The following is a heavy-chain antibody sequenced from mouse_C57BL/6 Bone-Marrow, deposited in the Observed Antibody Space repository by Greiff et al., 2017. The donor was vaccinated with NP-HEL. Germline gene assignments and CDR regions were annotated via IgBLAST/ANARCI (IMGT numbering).Heavy chain of an antibody. J-gene: IGHJ4*01. CDR1: GYTFTDYY. V-gene: IGHV1-75*01. CDR3: ARRGTTVVAPYYAMDY. CDR2: IFPGSGST. D-gene: IGHD1-1*01. Sequence: QVQLQQSGPELVKPGASVKISCKASGYTFTDYYINWVKQRPGQGLEWIGWIFPGSGSTYYNEKFKGKATLTVDKSSSTAYMLLSSLTSEDSAVYFCARRGTTVVAPYYAMDYWGQGTSVTVSS.